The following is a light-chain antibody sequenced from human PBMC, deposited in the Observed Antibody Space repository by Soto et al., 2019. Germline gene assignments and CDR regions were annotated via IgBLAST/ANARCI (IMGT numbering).Light chain of an antibody. CDR1: QSVSSD. J-gene: IGKJ5*01. Sequence: EIVLTQSPATLSLSPGERATLSCRASQSVSSDLAWYQQKRGQAPRLLIYDASNRATGIPARFSGSGSGTDFTLTISSLEPEDFAIYYCQQRSNWPPITFGQGTRLEIK. CDR3: QQRSNWPPIT. V-gene: IGKV3-11*01. CDR2: DAS.